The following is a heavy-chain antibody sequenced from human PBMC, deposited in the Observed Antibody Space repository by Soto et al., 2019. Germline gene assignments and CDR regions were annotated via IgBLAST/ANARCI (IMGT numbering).Heavy chain of an antibody. V-gene: IGHV1-69*12. CDR3: ARVRPPAHRVYWYFDL. Sequence: QVQLVQSGAEVKKPGSSVKVSCKASGGTFSSYAISWVRQAPGQGLEWMGGIIPIFGTANYAQKFQGRVTITADESTSTADMELSSLRSEDTAVYYCARVRPPAHRVYWYFDLWGRGTLVTVSS. CDR2: IIPIFGTA. J-gene: IGHJ2*01. CDR1: GGTFSSYA. D-gene: IGHD6-25*01.